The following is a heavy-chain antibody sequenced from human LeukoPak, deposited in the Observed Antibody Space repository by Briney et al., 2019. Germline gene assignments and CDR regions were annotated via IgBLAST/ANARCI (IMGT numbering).Heavy chain of an antibody. CDR1: GGSITRTNW. J-gene: IGHJ4*02. CDR2: VSPTGLT. Sequence: PSETLSLTCGVSGGSITRTNWWSWVRQPPGQGLEWIGEVSPTGLTNYNPSLSSRVIMALDTSKNHLSLNLTSVTAADTAVYYCTRENGAFSPFGYWGQGTLVTVPS. D-gene: IGHD2-8*01. CDR3: TRENGAFSPFGY. V-gene: IGHV4-4*02.